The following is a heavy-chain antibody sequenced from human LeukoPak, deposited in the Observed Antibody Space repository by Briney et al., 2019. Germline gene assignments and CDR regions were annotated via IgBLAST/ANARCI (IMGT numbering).Heavy chain of an antibody. V-gene: IGHV3-7*03. CDR3: ARDGFGTGSN. Sequence: GGSLRLSCATSGFTFSNAWMDWVRQAPGKGLEWVANIKQDGSEKNYVDSVKGRFIISRDNAKNLLYLQMNTLRADDTAVYYCARDGFGTGSNWGQGTLVTVSS. J-gene: IGHJ4*02. CDR2: IKQDGSEK. CDR1: GFTFSNAW. D-gene: IGHD3-16*01.